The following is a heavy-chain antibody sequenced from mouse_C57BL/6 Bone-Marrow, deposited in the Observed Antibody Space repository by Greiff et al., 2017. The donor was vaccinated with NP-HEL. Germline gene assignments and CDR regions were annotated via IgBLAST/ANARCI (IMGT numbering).Heavy chain of an antibody. V-gene: IGHV1-82*01. CDR2: IYPGDGDT. CDR1: GYAFSSSW. Sequence: LMEPGASVKISCKASGYAFSSSWMTWVKQRPGKGLEWFGRIYPGDGDTNYNGKFKGKATLTADKSSSTAYMQLSSLTAEDSAVYFCSVWRCFAYWGQGTLVTVSA. CDR3: SVWRCFAY. J-gene: IGHJ3*01.